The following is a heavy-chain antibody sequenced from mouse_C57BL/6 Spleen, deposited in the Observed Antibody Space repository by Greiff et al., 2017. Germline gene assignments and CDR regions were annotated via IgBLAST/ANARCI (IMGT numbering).Heavy chain of an antibody. J-gene: IGHJ3*01. V-gene: IGHV1-82*01. CDR3: ATYYSNYGFAY. Sequence: VKVVESGPELVKPGASVKISCKASGYAFSSSWMNWVKQRPGKGLEWIGRIYPGDGDTNYNGKFKGKATLTADKSSSTAYMQLSSLTSEDSAVYFCATYYSNYGFAYWGQGTLVTVSA. D-gene: IGHD2-5*01. CDR2: IYPGDGDT. CDR1: GYAFSSSW.